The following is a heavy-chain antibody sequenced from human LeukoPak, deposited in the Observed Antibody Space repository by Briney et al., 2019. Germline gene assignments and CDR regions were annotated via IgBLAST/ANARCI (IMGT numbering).Heavy chain of an antibody. J-gene: IGHJ6*02. Sequence: GESLRISSKGSGYSFTSYWISWVRQMPGKGLEWMGRIDPSDSYTNYSPSFQGHVTISADKSISTAYLQWSSLKASDTAMYYCARRGTGTTLYYGMDVWGQGTTVTVSS. CDR2: IDPSDSYT. V-gene: IGHV5-10-1*01. CDR3: ARRGTGTTLYYGMDV. D-gene: IGHD1-1*01. CDR1: GYSFTSYW.